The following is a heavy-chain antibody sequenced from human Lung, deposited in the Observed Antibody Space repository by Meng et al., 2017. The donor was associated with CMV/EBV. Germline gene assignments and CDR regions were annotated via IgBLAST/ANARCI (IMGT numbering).Heavy chain of an antibody. J-gene: IGHJ3*01. CDR2: VSYDGSDK. V-gene: IGHV3-30*01. CDR1: GFIFDNYA. Sequence: GESLKISCVATGFIFDNYALHWVRQAPCQGLRWVAVVSYDGSDKYVADSVKSRYTVSRDNYKNTLSLQKNRLGVDDTAVYYCATSLLKALGALDLWGQGTXVTV. CDR3: ATSLLKALGALDL. D-gene: IGHD3-16*01.